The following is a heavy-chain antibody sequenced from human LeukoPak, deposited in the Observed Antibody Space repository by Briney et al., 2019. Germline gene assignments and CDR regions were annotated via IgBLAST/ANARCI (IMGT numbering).Heavy chain of an antibody. V-gene: IGHV4-39*07. CDR3: ARVQGGYFDY. CDR1: GGSISSSSYY. Sequence: SETLSLTCTVSGGSISSSSYYWGWIRQPPGKGLEWIGSIYYSGSTYYNPSLKSRVTISVDTSKNQFSLKLSSVTAADTAVYYCARVQGGYFDYWGQGTPVTVSS. D-gene: IGHD3-16*01. CDR2: IYYSGST. J-gene: IGHJ4*02.